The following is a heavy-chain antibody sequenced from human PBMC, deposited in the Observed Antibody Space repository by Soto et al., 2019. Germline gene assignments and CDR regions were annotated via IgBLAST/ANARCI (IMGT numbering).Heavy chain of an antibody. CDR3: ARIRFQEDYYDSSGYHGGIWFDP. D-gene: IGHD3-22*01. V-gene: IGHV2-26*01. CDR1: GFSLSNARMD. CDR2: IFSNDEK. J-gene: IGHJ5*02. Sequence: QVTLKESGPVLVKPTETLTLTCTVSGFSLSNARMDVSWIRQPPGKALESLAHIFSNDEKSYSTSLKSRLTISKDTSKSQVVLTMTNMDPVDTPTYYCARIRFQEDYYDSSGYHGGIWFDPWGQGTLVTVSS.